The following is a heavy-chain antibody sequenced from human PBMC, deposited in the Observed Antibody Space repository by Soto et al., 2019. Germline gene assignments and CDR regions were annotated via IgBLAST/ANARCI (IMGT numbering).Heavy chain of an antibody. Sequence: GASVKVSCKASGGTLTHYAISWVRQAPGQGLEWMGGIIPVFKTSNYAQNFQGRLSITADESMTTAYMDLSGLRSDDTAVYYCARETYIVVVPAAIYYYYGMDVWGQGTTVTVSS. J-gene: IGHJ6*02. CDR3: ARETYIVVVPAAIYYYYGMDV. V-gene: IGHV1-69*13. D-gene: IGHD2-2*01. CDR1: GGTLTHYA. CDR2: IIPVFKTS.